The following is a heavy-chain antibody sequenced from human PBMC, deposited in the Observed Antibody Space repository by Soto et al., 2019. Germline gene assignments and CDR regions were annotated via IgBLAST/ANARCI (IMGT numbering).Heavy chain of an antibody. CDR2: ISSSSSYI. Sequence: GGSLRLSCAASGFTFSSCSMNWVRQAPGKGLEWVSSISSSSSYIYYADSVKGRFTISRDNAKNSLYLQMNSLRAEDTAVYYCARALLPPAGPYYYYYGMDVWGQGTTVTVSS. V-gene: IGHV3-21*01. CDR3: ARALLPPAGPYYYYYGMDV. J-gene: IGHJ6*02. CDR1: GFTFSSCS.